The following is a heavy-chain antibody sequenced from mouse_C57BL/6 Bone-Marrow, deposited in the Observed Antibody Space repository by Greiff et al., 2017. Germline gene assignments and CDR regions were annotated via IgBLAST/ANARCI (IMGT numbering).Heavy chain of an antibody. D-gene: IGHD3-2*01. CDR2: IVPGSGGT. V-gene: IGHV1-9*01. CDR1: GFTFTGYW. Sequence: QVQLQQSGAELMKPGASVKLSCKATGFTFTGYWIEWVKQRPGHGLEWIGAIVPGSGGTTHNAKFKGKATFTADTSANTAYMQHSSLTTEDSAISYCARRLRQPAFGFAYWGQGTLGTVSA. J-gene: IGHJ3*01. CDR3: ARRLRQPAFGFAY.